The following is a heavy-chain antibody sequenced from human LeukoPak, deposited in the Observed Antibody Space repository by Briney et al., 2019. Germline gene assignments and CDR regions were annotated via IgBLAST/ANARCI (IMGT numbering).Heavy chain of an antibody. CDR1: GFTFSDYS. CDR2: IDGSSSYI. D-gene: IGHD6-13*01. V-gene: IGHV3-21*01. CDR3: ARDYSTPS. Sequence: PGGSLRLSCAASGFTFSDYSMNWVRQAPGEGLEWVSSIDGSSSYIYYADSVKGRFAISRDNANNSLYLQMNSLRAEDTAVYYCARDYSTPSWGQGTLVTVSS. J-gene: IGHJ4*02.